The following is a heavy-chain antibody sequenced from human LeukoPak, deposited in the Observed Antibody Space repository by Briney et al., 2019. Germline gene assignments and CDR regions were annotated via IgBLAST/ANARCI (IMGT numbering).Heavy chain of an antibody. V-gene: IGHV4-4*07. CDR2: IYTSGST. CDR1: GGSISSYY. CDR3: ARDFPPDSSGYSPLGLFDY. J-gene: IGHJ4*02. Sequence: SETLSLTCTVSGGSISSYYWSWIRQPAGKGLEWIGRIYTSGSTNYNPSLKSRVTMSVDTSKNQFFLKLSSVTAADTAVYYCARDFPPDSSGYSPLGLFDYWGQGTLVTVSS. D-gene: IGHD3-22*01.